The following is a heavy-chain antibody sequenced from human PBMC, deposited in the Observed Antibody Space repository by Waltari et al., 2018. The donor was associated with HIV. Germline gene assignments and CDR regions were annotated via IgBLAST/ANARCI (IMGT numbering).Heavy chain of an antibody. D-gene: IGHD3-16*02. CDR2: IYTSGST. Sequence: QVQLEESGPGLVKPSETLSLTCTVSGGSISSYYWSWIRLPAGKGLEWIERIYTSGSTNYNPSLKSRVTLSVDTCMNQVSLKLSSVTAADTAVYYCARGLRLGELSLYKYAFDIWGQGTMVTVSS. J-gene: IGHJ3*02. CDR1: GGSISSYY. V-gene: IGHV4-4*07. CDR3: ARGLRLGELSLYKYAFDI.